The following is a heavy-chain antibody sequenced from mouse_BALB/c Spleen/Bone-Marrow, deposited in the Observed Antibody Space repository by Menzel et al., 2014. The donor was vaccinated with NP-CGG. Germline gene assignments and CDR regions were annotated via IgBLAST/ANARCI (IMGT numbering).Heavy chain of an antibody. Sequence: DVKLVESGGGLVKPGGSLKLSCAASGFTFSDYYMFWVRQTPEKRLEWVATISDDGGNTYYRDSVKGRFTISRDNAKNKLNLQMSSLKSEDTATYHCARETGPRAMDYWSQGTSVTVSS. CDR2: ISDDGGNT. J-gene: IGHJ4*01. CDR3: ARETGPRAMDY. V-gene: IGHV5-4*02. CDR1: GFTFSDYY. D-gene: IGHD4-1*01.